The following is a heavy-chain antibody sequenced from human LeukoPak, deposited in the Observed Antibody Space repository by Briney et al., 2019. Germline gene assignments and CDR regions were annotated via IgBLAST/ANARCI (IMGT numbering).Heavy chain of an antibody. CDR3: AKDRSIGDFWSGYLDFDY. D-gene: IGHD3-3*01. Sequence: PGGSLRLSCAASGFTFSSYWMHWVRQAPGKGLLWVSRIKNDGSSTNYADSVKGRFTISRDNSKNTLYLQMNSLRAEDTAVYYCAKDRSIGDFWSGYLDFDYWGQGTLVTVSS. CDR1: GFTFSSYW. V-gene: IGHV3-74*01. J-gene: IGHJ4*02. CDR2: IKNDGSST.